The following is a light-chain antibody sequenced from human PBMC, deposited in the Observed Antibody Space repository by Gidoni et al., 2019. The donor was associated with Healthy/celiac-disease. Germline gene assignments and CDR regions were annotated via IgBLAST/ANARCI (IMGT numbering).Light chain of an antibody. V-gene: IGLV2-14*01. J-gene: IGLJ2*01. CDR2: DVS. CDR3: SSYTSSSTLSVV. CDR1: SSDVGGYNY. Sequence: QSALTQPVSVSGSPGQSITISCTGTSSDVGGYNYVSWYQQHPGKSPKLMIYDVSKRPSGVSNLFSGSKSGNTASLTISGLQAEDEAYYSFSSYTSSSTLSVVFGGGTKLTVL.